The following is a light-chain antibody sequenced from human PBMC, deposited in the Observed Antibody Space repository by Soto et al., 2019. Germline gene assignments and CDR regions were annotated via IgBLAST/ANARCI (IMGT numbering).Light chain of an antibody. CDR2: KAS. Sequence: KMSHSPSTLSATEVYRVTITCRASQNIYTWLAWYQQKPGKAPKLLIYKASSLESGVPSRFSGSGSGTEFTLTISSLQPDDFATYYCQQYNSLWTFGQGTMVDVK. J-gene: IGKJ1*01. CDR1: QNIYTW. V-gene: IGKV1-5*03. CDR3: QQYNSLWT.